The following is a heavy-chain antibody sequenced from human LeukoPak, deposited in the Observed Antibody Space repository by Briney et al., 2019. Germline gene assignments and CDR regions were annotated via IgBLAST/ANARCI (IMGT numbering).Heavy chain of an antibody. D-gene: IGHD6-19*01. CDR2: SSGNEDST. J-gene: IGHJ4*02. Sequence: GGSLRLSCAASGFTFSTYAMSWVRQAPGKGLEWVAVSSGNEDSTHYADSVRGRFVISTDNSKNTLFLQMNSLRAEDTAVYYCTKDLMTGFSSGWYFGYWGQGTLVTVSS. V-gene: IGHV3-23*01. CDR3: TKDLMTGFSSGWYFGY. CDR1: GFTFSTYA.